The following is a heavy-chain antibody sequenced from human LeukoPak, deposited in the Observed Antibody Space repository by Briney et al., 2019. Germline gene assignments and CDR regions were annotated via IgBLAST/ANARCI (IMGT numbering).Heavy chain of an antibody. D-gene: IGHD7-27*01. CDR2: INPKSGGT. CDR1: GYIFTDYY. Sequence: ASVKVSCKASGYIFTDYYIHWVRQSHAQGGEWMGRINPKSGGTDDAQDFQGRVTMTRDSSINTVHLYLSSLTSDDTAVYYCARDLAPTPHWELDYWGQGSPVTVSP. CDR3: ARDLAPTPHWELDY. J-gene: IGHJ4*02. V-gene: IGHV1-2*06.